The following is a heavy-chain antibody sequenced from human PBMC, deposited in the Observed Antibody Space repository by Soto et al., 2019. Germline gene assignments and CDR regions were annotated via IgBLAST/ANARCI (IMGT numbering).Heavy chain of an antibody. CDR2: IIPIFGTA. D-gene: IGHD3-10*01. CDR3: ARFGEGYYYGMDV. Sequence: SVKVSCKASGGTFSSYAISWVRQAPGQGLEWMGGIIPIFGTANYAQKFQGRVTITADKSTSTAYMELSSLRSEDTAVYYRARFGEGYYYGMDVWGQGTTVTVSS. V-gene: IGHV1-69*06. J-gene: IGHJ6*02. CDR1: GGTFSSYA.